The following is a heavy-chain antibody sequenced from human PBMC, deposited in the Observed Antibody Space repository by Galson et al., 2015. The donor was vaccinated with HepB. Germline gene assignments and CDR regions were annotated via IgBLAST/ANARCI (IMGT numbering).Heavy chain of an antibody. D-gene: IGHD5-12*01. J-gene: IGHJ6*03. V-gene: IGHV1-8*01. Sequence: SVKVSCKASGYTFTSYDINWVRQATGQGLEWMGWMNPNGGNTGYAQKFQGRVTMTRNTSISTAYMELSSLRSEDTAVYYCARAPVDIVATNNYMDVWGKGTTVTVSS. CDR2: MNPNGGNT. CDR1: GYTFTSYD. CDR3: ARAPVDIVATNNYMDV.